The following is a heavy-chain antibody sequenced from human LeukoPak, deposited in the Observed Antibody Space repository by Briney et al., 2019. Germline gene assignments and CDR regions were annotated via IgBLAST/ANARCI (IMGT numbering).Heavy chain of an antibody. CDR3: ASSYFYDGNRYFDY. V-gene: IGHV4-59*08. Sequence: TSETLSLTCNVSGGFITSYYWNWIRQPPGKGLEWIGYIYYTGSTNSNPSLKGRLTISLDTSKKQFSLKLSSVTAADTAIYYCASSYFYDGNRYFDYWGQGALVTVSS. J-gene: IGHJ4*02. CDR2: IYYTGST. CDR1: GGFITSYY. D-gene: IGHD3-22*01.